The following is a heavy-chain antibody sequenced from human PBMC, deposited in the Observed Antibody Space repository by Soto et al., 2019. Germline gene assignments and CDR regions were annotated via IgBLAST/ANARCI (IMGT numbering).Heavy chain of an antibody. CDR3: ARYCNNSACRDLYYFDY. D-gene: IGHD2-8*01. CDR1: GGSVSNGMYY. CDR2: VYFTGTT. J-gene: IGHJ4*02. Sequence: SETLSLTCTVSGGSVSNGMYYWSWIRQPPGKGLEWIGNVYFTGTTIYNPSLKSRVTMSVDTYKDQFFLKLTSVTAADTAVYYCARYCNNSACRDLYYFDYWGLGTLVTVSS. V-gene: IGHV4-61*01.